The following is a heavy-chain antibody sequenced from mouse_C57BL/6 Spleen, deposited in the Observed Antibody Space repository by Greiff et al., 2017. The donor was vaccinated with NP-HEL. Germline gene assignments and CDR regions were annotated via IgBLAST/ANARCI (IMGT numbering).Heavy chain of an antibody. V-gene: IGHV7-3*01. CDR3: ARSYYGSSFFDY. CDR2: IRNKANGYTT. J-gene: IGHJ2*01. CDR1: GFTFTDYY. D-gene: IGHD1-1*01. Sequence: EVKVVESGGGLVQPGGSLSLSCAASGFTFTDYYMSWVRQPPGKALEWLGFIRNKANGYTTEYSASVKGRFTISRDNSQSILYLQMNALRAEDSATYYCARSYYGSSFFDYWGQGTTLTVSS.